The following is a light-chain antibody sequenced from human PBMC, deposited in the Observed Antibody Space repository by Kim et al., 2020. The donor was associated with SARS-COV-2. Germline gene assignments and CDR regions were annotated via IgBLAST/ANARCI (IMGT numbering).Light chain of an antibody. Sequence: DIQMTQSPSTLSASVGDRVTITCRASQSISTWLAWYQQKPGKAPNLLIYNASSLETGVPSRFSGSRSGTEFTLTINCLQPDDFATYYCQQYSSYSWTFGQGTKVDIK. CDR1: QSISTW. CDR3: QQYSSYSWT. CDR2: NAS. V-gene: IGKV1-5*01. J-gene: IGKJ1*01.